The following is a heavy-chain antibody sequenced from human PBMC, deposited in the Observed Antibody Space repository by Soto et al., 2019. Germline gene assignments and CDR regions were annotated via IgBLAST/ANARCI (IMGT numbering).Heavy chain of an antibody. CDR3: ARVTVGTIFGVVITN. CDR2: IYYSGIN. D-gene: IGHD3-3*01. V-gene: IGHV4-31*03. CDR1: GGSISSGGYY. Sequence: QVQLQESGPGLVKPSQTLSLTCTVSGGSISSGGYYWSWIRQHPGKGLEWIGYIYYSGINYYNPSLKSRVNMSVDTCKNQFSLKLSSVTAADTAVYYCARVTVGTIFGVVITNWGKGTLVTVSS. J-gene: IGHJ4*02.